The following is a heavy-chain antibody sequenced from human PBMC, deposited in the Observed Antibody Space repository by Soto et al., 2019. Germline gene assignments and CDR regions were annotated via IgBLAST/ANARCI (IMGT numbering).Heavy chain of an antibody. Sequence: QLQLQESGPGLVKPSETLSLTCTVSGGSISSSSYYWGWIRQPPGKGLEWIGSIYYSGSTYYNPSLKSRVTISVDTSKNQCSLKLSSVPAADTAVYYCARHDSGTMSVTPYWGQGTLVTVSS. D-gene: IGHD3-10*02. J-gene: IGHJ4*02. CDR3: ARHDSGTMSVTPY. V-gene: IGHV4-39*01. CDR1: GGSISSSSYY. CDR2: IYYSGST.